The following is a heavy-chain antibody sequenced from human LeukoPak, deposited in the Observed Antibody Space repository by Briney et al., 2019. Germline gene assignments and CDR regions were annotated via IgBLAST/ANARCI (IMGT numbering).Heavy chain of an antibody. V-gene: IGHV4-39*07. CDR3: ARGQPGRFLEWFPSPYGMDV. J-gene: IGHJ6*02. CDR1: GGSISSGNYY. Sequence: ASETLSLTCTVSGGSISSGNYYWSWIRQPPGKGLEWIGEINHSGSTNYNPSLKSRVTISVDTSKNQFSLKLSSVTAADTAVYYCARGQPGRFLEWFPSPYGMDVWGQGTTVTVSS. D-gene: IGHD3-3*01. CDR2: INHSGST.